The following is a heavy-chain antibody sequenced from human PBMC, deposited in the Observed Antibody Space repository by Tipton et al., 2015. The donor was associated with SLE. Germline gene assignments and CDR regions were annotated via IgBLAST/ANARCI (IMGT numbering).Heavy chain of an antibody. Sequence: TLSLTCTVSGGSISSHYWSWIRQPPGKGLEWIGEINHSGSTNYNPSLKSRVTISVDTSKNQFSLKLSSVTAADTAVYYCARSGYDILTLKFDPWGQGTLVTVSS. V-gene: IGHV4-34*01. D-gene: IGHD3-9*01. J-gene: IGHJ5*02. CDR1: GGSISSHY. CDR2: INHSGST. CDR3: ARSGYDILTLKFDP.